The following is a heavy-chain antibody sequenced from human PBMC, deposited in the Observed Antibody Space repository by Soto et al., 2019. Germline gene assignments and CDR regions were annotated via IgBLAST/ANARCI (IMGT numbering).Heavy chain of an antibody. Sequence: SSELLCLTSSVSGGSVRSVSYYCSWIRQPPGKGLEWIGYIYYSGSTNYNPSLKSRVTISVDTSKNQFSLKLSSVTAADTAVYYCAGGAYDYVWGSYRPYYYYGLDVWGQGTTVTVSS. CDR1: GGSVRSVSYY. CDR3: AGGAYDYVWGSYRPYYYYGLDV. J-gene: IGHJ6*02. D-gene: IGHD3-16*02. CDR2: IYYSGST. V-gene: IGHV4-61*01.